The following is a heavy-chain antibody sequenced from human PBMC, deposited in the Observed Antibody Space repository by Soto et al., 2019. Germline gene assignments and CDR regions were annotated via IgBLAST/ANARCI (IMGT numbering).Heavy chain of an antibody. J-gene: IGHJ3*02. CDR1: GFTFSSYS. CDR2: ISSSSSYI. V-gene: IGHV3-21*01. Sequence: GGSLRLSCAASGFTFSSYSMNWVRQAPGKGLEWVSSISSSSSYIYYADSVKGRFTISRDNAKNSLYLQMNSLRAEDTAVYYCARDPIVVVVAAFDIWGQGTMVTVSS. D-gene: IGHD2-15*01. CDR3: ARDPIVVVVAAFDI.